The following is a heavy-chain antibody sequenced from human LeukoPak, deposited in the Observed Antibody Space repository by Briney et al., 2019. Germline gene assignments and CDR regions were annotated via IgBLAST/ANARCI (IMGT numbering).Heavy chain of an antibody. D-gene: IGHD2-21*02. J-gene: IGHJ6*02. CDR3: ARYCGGDCYSSYYYYYGMDV. Sequence: ASVNVSCKASGGTFSSYAISWVRQAPGQGLEWMGGIIPIFGTANYAQKFQGRVTITADESTSTAYMELSSLRSEDTAVYYYARYCGGDCYSSYYYYYGMDVWGQGTTVTVSS. CDR2: IIPIFGTA. CDR1: GGTFSSYA. V-gene: IGHV1-69*13.